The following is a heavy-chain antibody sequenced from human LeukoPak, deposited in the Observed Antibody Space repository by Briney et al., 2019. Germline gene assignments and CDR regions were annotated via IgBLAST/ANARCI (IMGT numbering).Heavy chain of an antibody. CDR3: ARDLRVTNWFDP. Sequence: SGGSLRLSCAASGFTFSDYWMHWVRQTPGKGLVWVSRINTDGRSTNYADSVKGRFTISRDNAQNTLYLQMNSLRAEDTAVYYGARDLRVTNWFDPWGQGTPVTVSS. D-gene: IGHD2-21*02. V-gene: IGHV3-74*01. CDR2: INTDGRST. J-gene: IGHJ5*02. CDR1: GFTFSDYW.